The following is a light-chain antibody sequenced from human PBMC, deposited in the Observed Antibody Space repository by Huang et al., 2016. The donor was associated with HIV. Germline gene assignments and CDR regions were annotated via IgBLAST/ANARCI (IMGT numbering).Light chain of an antibody. V-gene: IGKV4-1*01. CDR2: WAS. CDR3: HQYYNTPQT. J-gene: IGKJ1*01. CDR1: QSVCYRANTKNF. Sequence: DIVLTQSPKSLALSLGERAAINCTSSQSVCYRANTKNFLSVYQVKPGHPPKLLIYWASAREFGVPDRFSGSGSGTEFTLTISNLQAEDVAVYYCHQYYNTPQTFGQGTKV.